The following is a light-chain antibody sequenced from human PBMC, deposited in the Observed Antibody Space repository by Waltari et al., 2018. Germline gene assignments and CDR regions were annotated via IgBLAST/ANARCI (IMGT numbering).Light chain of an antibody. CDR3: AVWDDSLSGV. CDR1: SSTFGNHQ. CDR2: RND. Sequence: QSVLTQPPSASGTPGQRVTISCSGSSSTFGNHQVYWYQQLPGTAPKLLTYRNDQRPSGVPDRFSGSRSGTSASLAINGLRSEDEADYYCAVWDDSLSGVFGGGTKVTVL. V-gene: IGLV1-47*01. J-gene: IGLJ3*02.